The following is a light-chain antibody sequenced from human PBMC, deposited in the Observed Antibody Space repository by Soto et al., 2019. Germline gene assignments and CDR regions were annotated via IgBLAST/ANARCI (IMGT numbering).Light chain of an antibody. CDR1: QTITNDY. V-gene: IGKV3-11*01. J-gene: IGKJ4*01. Sequence: IGLTQSPGTLSLSQGEGASLSCRASQTITNDYLAWYQQKPGQAPRLLVYDVSNRATGIPARFSGGGSGTDFTLTISSLQSEDFAVYYCQQYNNWPLPFGGGTMV. CDR2: DVS. CDR3: QQYNNWPLP.